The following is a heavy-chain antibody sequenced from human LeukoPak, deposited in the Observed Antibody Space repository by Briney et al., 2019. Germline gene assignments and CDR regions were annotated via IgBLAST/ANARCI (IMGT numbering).Heavy chain of an antibody. V-gene: IGHV3-23*01. D-gene: IGHD2-2*01. Sequence: GGSLRLSCAASGFTFSSYAMSWVRQAPGKGLEWVSAIIGRAISGSGGRTYYADSVKGRFTISRDNSKNTLYLQMNSLRAEDTAVYYCAKEALKAAILGYYFDYWGQGTLVTVSS. CDR1: GFTFSSYA. J-gene: IGHJ4*02. CDR2: IIGRAISGSGGRT. CDR3: AKEALKAAILGYYFDY.